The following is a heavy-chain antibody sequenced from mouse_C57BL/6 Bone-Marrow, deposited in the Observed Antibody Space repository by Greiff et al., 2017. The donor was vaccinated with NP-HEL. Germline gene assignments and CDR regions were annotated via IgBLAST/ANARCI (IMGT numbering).Heavy chain of an antibody. J-gene: IGHJ1*03. CDR3: ARTPLITTVVAYWYFDV. CDR2: ISDGGSYT. Sequence: EGKLVESGGGLVKPGGSLKLSCAASGFTFSSYAMSWVRQTPEKRLEWVATISDGGSYTYYPDNVKGRFTISRDNAKNNLYLQMSHLKSEDTAMYYCARTPLITTVVAYWYFDVWGTGTTVTVSS. CDR1: GFTFSSYA. D-gene: IGHD1-1*01. V-gene: IGHV5-4*03.